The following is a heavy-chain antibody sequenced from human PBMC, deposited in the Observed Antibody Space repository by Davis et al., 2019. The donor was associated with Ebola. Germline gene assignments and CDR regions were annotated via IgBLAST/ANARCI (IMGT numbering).Heavy chain of an antibody. D-gene: IGHD3-10*01. CDR3: AREEGLWFGESYYYYYGMDV. CDR2: INHSGST. V-gene: IGHV4-34*01. CDR1: GGSFSGYY. Sequence: MPSETLSLTCAAYGGSFSGYYWSWIRQPPGKGLEWIGEINHSGSTNYNPSPKSRVTISVDTSKNQFSLKLRSVTAADTAVYYCAREEGLWFGESYYYYYGMDVWGQGTTVTVSS. J-gene: IGHJ6*02.